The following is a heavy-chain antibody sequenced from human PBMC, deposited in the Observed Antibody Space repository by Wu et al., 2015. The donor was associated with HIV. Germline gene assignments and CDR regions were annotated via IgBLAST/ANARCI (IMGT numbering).Heavy chain of an antibody. V-gene: IGHV4-34*02. D-gene: IGHD3-9*01. CDR1: GGSFKDYY. CDR2: VNHGGNT. J-gene: IGHJ3*02. Sequence: QGQVKQWGTGVLKPSETLSLFCGVYGGSFKDYYWSWIRQSPGKGLEWIGEVNHGGNTKYNPSLASRVIMSVDVSKNQFTLNLTSVTAADTAVYFCARPTVKYFDRRHGPPGAFDIWG. CDR3: ARPTVKYFDRRHGPPGAFDI.